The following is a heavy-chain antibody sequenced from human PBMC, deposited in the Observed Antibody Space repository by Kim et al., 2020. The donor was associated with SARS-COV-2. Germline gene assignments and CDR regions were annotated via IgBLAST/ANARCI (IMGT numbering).Heavy chain of an antibody. CDR3: ARAIDYYDSSGYD. J-gene: IGHJ4*02. V-gene: IGHV3-7*03. Sequence: YYVDSVKGRFTISRDNAKNSLYLQMNSRRAEDTAVYYCARAIDYYDSSGYDWGQGTLVTVSS. D-gene: IGHD3-22*01.